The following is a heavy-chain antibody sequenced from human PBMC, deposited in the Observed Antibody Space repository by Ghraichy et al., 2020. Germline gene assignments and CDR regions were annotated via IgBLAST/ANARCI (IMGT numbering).Heavy chain of an antibody. CDR3: ARGRNTYTTFFDY. CDR1: GFTFTNYW. CDR2: IKSDLIST. Sequence: GGSLRLSCAASGFTFTNYWMHWVRQAPGKGLVWVSRIKSDLISTSYADTVKGRFNISRDNARNKVYLQMNTLTDVDTAVYYCARGRNTYTTFFDYWVQGTLVTVSS. J-gene: IGHJ4*02. D-gene: IGHD3-16*01. V-gene: IGHV3-74*01.